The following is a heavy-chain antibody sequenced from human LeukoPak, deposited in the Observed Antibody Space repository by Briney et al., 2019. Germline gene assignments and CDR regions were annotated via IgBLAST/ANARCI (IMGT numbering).Heavy chain of an antibody. V-gene: IGHV1-18*01. J-gene: IGHJ4*02. Sequence: ASVKVSCKTSGYTFTTYGISWVRQAPGQGLEWMGWISASSGNTNYAQNIQGRVTMTTGTSTSTAYMELRSLRSDDTAIYYCAMIPYCTTATCYYFDYWGQGTLVTVSS. CDR2: ISASSGNT. D-gene: IGHD2-2*01. CDR1: GYTFTTYG. CDR3: AMIPYCTTATCYYFDY.